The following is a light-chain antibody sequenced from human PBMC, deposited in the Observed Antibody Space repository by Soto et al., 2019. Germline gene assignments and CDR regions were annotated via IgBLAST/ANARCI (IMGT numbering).Light chain of an antibody. CDR2: AAD. CDR1: QSIISY. J-gene: IGKJ4*01. V-gene: IGKV1-39*01. CDR3: QQTYSTPLT. Sequence: DIQMTQSPSSLSASVGDRVTITCRASQSIISYLNWYQQKPGKAPKLLIYAADSLQSGVPSRFSGSGSGTDFTLTISSLQPEDFATYYCQQTYSTPLTFXGGTKVDIK.